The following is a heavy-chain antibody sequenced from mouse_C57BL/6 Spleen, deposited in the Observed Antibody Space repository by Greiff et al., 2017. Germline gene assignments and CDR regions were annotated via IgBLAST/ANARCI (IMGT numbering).Heavy chain of an antibody. D-gene: IGHD2-4*01. Sequence: QVQLQQPGAELVKPGASVKLSCKASGYTFTSSWMHWVKQRPGQGLEWIGMIYPNSGGTNYNEKFKSKATLTVDKSSSTAYMQLSSLTSEDSAVYYCARRRDYYYAMDYWGQGTSVTVSS. CDR3: ARRRDYYYAMDY. CDR2: IYPNSGGT. CDR1: GYTFTSSW. V-gene: IGHV1-64*01. J-gene: IGHJ4*01.